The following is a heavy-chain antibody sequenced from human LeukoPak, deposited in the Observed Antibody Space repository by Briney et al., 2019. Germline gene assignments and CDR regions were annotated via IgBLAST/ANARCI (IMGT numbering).Heavy chain of an antibody. CDR3: AKSAYYDILTGYYNGDYTYFDY. D-gene: IGHD3-9*01. V-gene: IGHV3-23*01. CDR2: ISGSGGST. CDR1: GFTFSSYA. J-gene: IGHJ4*02. Sequence: GGSLRLSCAASGFTFSSYAMSWVRQAPGKGLEWVSAISGSGGSTYYADSVKGRFTISRDNSKNTLYLQMNSLRAEDTAVYYCAKSAYYDILTGYYNGDYTYFDYWGQGTLVTVSS.